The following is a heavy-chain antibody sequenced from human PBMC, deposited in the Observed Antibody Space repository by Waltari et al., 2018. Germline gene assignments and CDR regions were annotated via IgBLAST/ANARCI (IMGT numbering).Heavy chain of an antibody. CDR2: INPNSGGT. J-gene: IGHJ3*02. CDR3: ARDHGSGSYHAFDI. CDR1: GYTFTGYY. V-gene: IGHV1-2*02. Sequence: QVQLVQSGAAVKKPGASVKVSCNASGYTFTGYYMHWVRQAPGQGLEWMGWINPNSGGTNYAQKFQGRVTMTRDTSISTAYMELSRLRSDDTAVYYCARDHGSGSYHAFDIWGQGTMVTVSS. D-gene: IGHD3-10*01.